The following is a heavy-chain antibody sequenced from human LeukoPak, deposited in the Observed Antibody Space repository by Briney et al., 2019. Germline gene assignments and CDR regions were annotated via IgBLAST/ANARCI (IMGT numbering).Heavy chain of an antibody. J-gene: IGHJ6*02. V-gene: IGHV3-11*06. CDR3: ARAPHYSNYGPYYYGMDV. CDR1: GFTLSDYY. D-gene: IGHD4-11*01. Sequence: PGGSLRLSCAASGFTLSDYYMSWIRQAPGKGLEWASYISSSSSYTNYADSVKGRFTISRDNAKNSLYLQMNSLRAEDTAVYYCARAPHYSNYGPYYYGMDVWGQGTTVTVSS. CDR2: ISSSSSYT.